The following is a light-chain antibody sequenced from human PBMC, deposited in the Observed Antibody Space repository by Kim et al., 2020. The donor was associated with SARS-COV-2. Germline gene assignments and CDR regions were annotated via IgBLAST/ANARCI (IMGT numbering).Light chain of an antibody. Sequence: QSALTQPASVSGSPGQPITISCTGTSSDVGGYNYVSWYQQHPGKAPKVMIYDVIKRPAGVSDRFSGSRSGNTASLTISALQAEDEDDYYCASYTSSNTWVFGGGTQLTVL. CDR1: SSDVGGYNY. CDR3: ASYTSSNTWV. J-gene: IGLJ3*02. CDR2: DVI. V-gene: IGLV2-14*01.